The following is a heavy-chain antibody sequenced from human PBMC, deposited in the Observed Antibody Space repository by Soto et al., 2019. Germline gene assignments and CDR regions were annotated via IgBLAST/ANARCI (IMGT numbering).Heavy chain of an antibody. CDR1: GYTFTSYD. CDR2: MSPNSGNT. Sequence: QVQLVQSGAEVKKPGASVQVSCKASGYTFTSYDINWVRQAAGQGLEWMGWMSPNSGNTGYAQKLQGRVNMTRNTSISTAYMELSSLRSEDTAVYYCARTPQGQLINYWCQGTLVTVSS. CDR3: ARTPQGQLINY. V-gene: IGHV1-8*01. D-gene: IGHD3-16*01. J-gene: IGHJ4*02.